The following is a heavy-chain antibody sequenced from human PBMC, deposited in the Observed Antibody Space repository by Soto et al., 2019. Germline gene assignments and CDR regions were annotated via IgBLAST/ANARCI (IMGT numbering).Heavy chain of an antibody. CDR1: GYTFTSYG. CDR2: ISAYNGNT. CDR3: ARVITIFGVANYFDP. D-gene: IGHD3-3*01. J-gene: IGHJ5*02. Sequence: SVKVSCKASGYTFTSYGISWVRQAPGQGLEWMGWISAYNGNTNYAQKLQGRVTMTTDTSTSTAYMELRSLRSDDTAVYYCARVITIFGVANYFDPWGQGTLVTVSS. V-gene: IGHV1-18*01.